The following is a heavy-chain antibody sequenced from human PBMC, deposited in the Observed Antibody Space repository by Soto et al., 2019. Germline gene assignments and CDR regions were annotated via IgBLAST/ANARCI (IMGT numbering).Heavy chain of an antibody. CDR3: ARSRSNYYDSRGYYCSTFDY. CDR1: GGTFSSYA. D-gene: IGHD3-22*01. J-gene: IGHJ4*02. CDR2: ILPIFGTA. V-gene: IGHV1-69*12. Sequence: QVQLVQSGAEVKKPGSSVKVSCKTSGGTFSSYAISWVRQAPGQGLEWMGGILPIFGTANYAQKFQGRVTITADESTSTAYMELSSLRSEDTAVYYCARSRSNYYDSRGYYCSTFDYWGQGTLVTVSS.